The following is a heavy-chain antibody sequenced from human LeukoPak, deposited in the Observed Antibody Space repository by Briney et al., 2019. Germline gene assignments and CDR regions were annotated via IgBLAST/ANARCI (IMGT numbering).Heavy chain of an antibody. CDR1: GGTFSSYA. J-gene: IGHJ4*02. D-gene: IGHD3-3*01. CDR3: ARDVTIFGVVIKVGY. CDR2: IIPIFGTA. V-gene: IGHV1-69*05. Sequence: SVKVSCKASGGTFSSYAISWVRQAPGQGLKWMGGIIPIFGTANYAQKFQGRVTITTDESTSTAYMELSSLRSEDTAVYYCARDVTIFGVVIKVGYWGQGTLVTVSS.